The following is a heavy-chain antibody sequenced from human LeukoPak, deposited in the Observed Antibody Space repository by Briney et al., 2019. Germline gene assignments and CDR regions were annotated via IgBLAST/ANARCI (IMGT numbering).Heavy chain of an antibody. J-gene: IGHJ4*02. Sequence: GGSLRLSCAASGFIFSSYGMHWVRQAPGKGLQWVAVIWSDGSNKDYGDSVKGRFTISRDDSKNTLYLQMNSLRAGDTAVYYCARSGGGPYFDNCGQGTLVTVSS. D-gene: IGHD2-15*01. CDR3: ARSGGGPYFDN. CDR2: IWSDGSNK. V-gene: IGHV3-30*12. CDR1: GFIFSSYG.